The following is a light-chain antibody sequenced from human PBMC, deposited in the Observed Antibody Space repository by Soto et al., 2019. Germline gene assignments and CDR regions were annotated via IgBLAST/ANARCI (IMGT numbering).Light chain of an antibody. CDR3: RQRSNWPPVT. J-gene: IGKJ4*01. Sequence: EIVLTQSLATLSLSPGERATLSCRASQSVSSYLAWYQQKPGQAPRLLIYDASNRATGIPARFSGSGSGTDFTLTISSLEPEDFAIYYCRQRSNWPPVTFGGGTKVEIK. V-gene: IGKV3-11*01. CDR1: QSVSSY. CDR2: DAS.